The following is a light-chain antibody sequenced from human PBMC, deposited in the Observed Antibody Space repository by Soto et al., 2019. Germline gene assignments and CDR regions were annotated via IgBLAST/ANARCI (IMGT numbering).Light chain of an antibody. CDR3: QQYGSPSFT. J-gene: IGKJ3*01. CDR1: QSVTNNY. V-gene: IGKV3-20*01. Sequence: EIVLTQSPGTLSLSPGERATLSCRASQSVTNNYLAWYQQKPGQAPRLLIYDAFTRATGIPDRFGGSGSGADFTLTISRLEPEDFAVYYCQQYGSPSFTFGPGTKVDIK. CDR2: DAF.